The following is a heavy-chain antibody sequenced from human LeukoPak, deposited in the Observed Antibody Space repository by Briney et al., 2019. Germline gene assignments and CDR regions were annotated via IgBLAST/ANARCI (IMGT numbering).Heavy chain of an antibody. D-gene: IGHD3-10*01. CDR1: GFTFSSYG. CDR2: ISSSGDST. J-gene: IGHJ3*02. V-gene: IGHV3-23*01. Sequence: PGGSLRLSCAASGFTFSSYGMSWVRQAPGKGLEWVSTISSSGDSTYYADSVKGRFTVSRDNSKNTLYLQMNSLRAEDTAVYYCAKHLWFGAQGAFDIWGQGTMVTVSS. CDR3: AKHLWFGAQGAFDI.